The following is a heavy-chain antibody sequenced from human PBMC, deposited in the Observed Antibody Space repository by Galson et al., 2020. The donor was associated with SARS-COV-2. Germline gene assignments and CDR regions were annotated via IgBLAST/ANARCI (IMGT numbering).Heavy chain of an antibody. J-gene: IGHJ6*02. Sequence: SVTVSCKASGVTFSTSPISWLRQAPGQGLEWMGGIIPMYGTPNYAQNFQGRVTITADESTTTAYLELSSLRSEDTAVYYCARDPDTAMGPHYYFELDVWGQGTTVIVSS. V-gene: IGHV1-69*13. CDR3: ARDPDTAMGPHYYFELDV. CDR1: GVTFSTSP. CDR2: IIPMYGTP. D-gene: IGHD5-18*01.